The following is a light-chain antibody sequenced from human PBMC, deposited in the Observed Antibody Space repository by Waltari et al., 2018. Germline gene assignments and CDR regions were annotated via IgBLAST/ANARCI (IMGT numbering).Light chain of an antibody. Sequence: EIVLTQSPGTLSLSPGERATLSCRASQGVGKYLAWYQQRPGQAPRLLLYHASIRATGIPDRFRGSGVGTDFSLTSSRLEPEDFAVYYWQKYDFLPATFGQGTTVEIK. CDR3: QKYDFLPAT. CDR1: QGVGKY. V-gene: IGKV3-20*01. CDR2: HAS. J-gene: IGKJ1*01.